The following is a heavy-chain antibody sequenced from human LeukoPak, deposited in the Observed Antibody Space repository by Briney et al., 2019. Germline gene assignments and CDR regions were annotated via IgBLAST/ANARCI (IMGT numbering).Heavy chain of an antibody. V-gene: IGHV3-33*08. CDR1: GFTFSSYA. D-gene: IGHD2-2*01. CDR3: ARDRALQEYQLLSNFDY. J-gene: IGHJ4*02. CDR2: IRYDGSNK. Sequence: TGGSLRLSCAASGFTFSSYAMSWVRQAPGKGLEWVAVIRYDGSNKYYADSVKGRFTISRDNSKNTLYLQMNSLRAEDTAVYYCARDRALQEYQLLSNFDYWGQGTLVTVSS.